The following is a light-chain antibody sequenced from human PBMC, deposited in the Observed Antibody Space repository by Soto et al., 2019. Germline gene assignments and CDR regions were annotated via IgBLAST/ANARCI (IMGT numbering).Light chain of an antibody. V-gene: IGKV1-5*01. J-gene: IGKJ1*01. CDR2: DAS. CDR1: QSISSW. CDR3: QQYETFSGT. Sequence: DIQMTQSPSTLSASLGDRVTITCRASQSISSWLAWYQQKPGKAPKLLIYDASNLESGVPSRFSGSGSGTKFTLTIASLQPDDFATYYCQQYETFSGTFGPGTKVDIK.